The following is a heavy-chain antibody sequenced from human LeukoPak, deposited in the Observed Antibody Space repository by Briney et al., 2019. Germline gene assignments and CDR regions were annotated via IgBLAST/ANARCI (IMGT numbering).Heavy chain of an antibody. D-gene: IGHD6-13*01. Sequence: GGSLRLSCAASGFTVSSNYMSWVRQAPGKGLEWVSYISSSSTIYYADSVKGRFTISRDNAKNSLYLQMNSLRAEDTAVYYCARDSAATDFDYWGQGTLVTVSS. CDR2: ISSSSTI. V-gene: IGHV3-69-1*01. CDR1: GFTVSSNY. CDR3: ARDSAATDFDY. J-gene: IGHJ4*02.